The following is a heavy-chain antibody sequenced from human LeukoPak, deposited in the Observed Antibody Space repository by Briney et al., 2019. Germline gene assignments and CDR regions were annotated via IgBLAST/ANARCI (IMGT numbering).Heavy chain of an antibody. CDR3: ARAGYSYEPFGC. J-gene: IGHJ4*02. CDR1: GGSISSYY. Sequence: SQTLSLTCTVSGGSISSYYWSWIRQPPGKGLDGIGYIDYSGNTNDNPSLKSRVTISVDTSKNQFSLKLSAVTAADAAVYYCARAGYSYEPFGCWGQGTLVTVSS. V-gene: IGHV4-59*01. D-gene: IGHD5-18*01. CDR2: IDYSGNT.